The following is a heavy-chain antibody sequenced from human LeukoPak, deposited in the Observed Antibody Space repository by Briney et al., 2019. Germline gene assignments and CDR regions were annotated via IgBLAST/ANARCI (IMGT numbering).Heavy chain of an antibody. Sequence: GGSLRLSCAASGFTFSSYGMHWVRQAPGKGLEWVAVIWCDGSNKYYADSVKGRFTISRDNSKNTLYLQMNSLRAEDTAVYYCARGGSNSIAARPYYYYYYMDVWGKGTTVTVSS. V-gene: IGHV3-33*01. D-gene: IGHD6-6*01. CDR2: IWCDGSNK. J-gene: IGHJ6*03. CDR1: GFTFSSYG. CDR3: ARGGSNSIAARPYYYYYYMDV.